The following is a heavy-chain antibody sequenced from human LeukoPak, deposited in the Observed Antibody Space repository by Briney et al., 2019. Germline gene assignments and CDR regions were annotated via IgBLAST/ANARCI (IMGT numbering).Heavy chain of an antibody. CDR1: GYTFTNYG. Sequence: ASVKVSCKASGYTFTNYGISWVRQAPGQGLEWLGWISVYNGNTNYAQKVQARVTMTTDTSASTAYMELRSLRSDDPAVYYCARNVSAPSDHAGYFDYWGQGTLVTVSS. V-gene: IGHV1-18*01. CDR3: ARNVSAPSDHAGYFDY. D-gene: IGHD1-14*01. CDR2: ISVYNGNT. J-gene: IGHJ4*02.